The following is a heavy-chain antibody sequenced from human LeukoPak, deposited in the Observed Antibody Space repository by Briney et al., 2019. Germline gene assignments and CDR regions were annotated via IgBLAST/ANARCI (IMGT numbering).Heavy chain of an antibody. CDR1: GYTFTGYY. CDR2: INPNSGGT. Sequence: ASVKVSCKASGYTFTGYYMHWVRQAPGQGLEWMGWINPNSGGTNYAQKFYGRVTITMDTYISTDYMELSGLRSDDRAVYECARAKMVRGVGSFFDRNWFDPWGQGTLVTVSS. D-gene: IGHD3-10*01. J-gene: IGHJ5*02. CDR3: ARAKMVRGVGSFFDRNWFDP. V-gene: IGHV1-2*02.